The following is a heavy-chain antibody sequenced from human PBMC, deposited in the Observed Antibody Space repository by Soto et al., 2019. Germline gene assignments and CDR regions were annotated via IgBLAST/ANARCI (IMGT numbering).Heavy chain of an antibody. Sequence: GAPVEVSCKAPGYTFTGYYMQWVRQSPGQGLEWMGWINPNSGGTNYAQKFQGRVTMTRDTSISTAYMELSRLRSDDTAVYYCASRGSYSYYYGMDVWGQGTTVTVSS. J-gene: IGHJ6*02. V-gene: IGHV1-2*02. D-gene: IGHD1-26*01. CDR2: INPNSGGT. CDR3: ASRGSYSYYYGMDV. CDR1: GYTFTGYY.